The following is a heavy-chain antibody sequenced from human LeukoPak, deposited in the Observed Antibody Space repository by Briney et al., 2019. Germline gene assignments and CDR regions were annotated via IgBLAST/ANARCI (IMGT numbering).Heavy chain of an antibody. CDR2: ISGSGGST. D-gene: IGHD2-15*01. Sequence: GGSLRLSCAASGFTFSSYAMSWVHQAPGKGLEWVSAISGSGGSTYYADSVKGRFTISRDNSKNTLYLQMNSLRAEDTAVYYCAKGCSGGSCYLGAFDIWGQGTMVTVSS. CDR3: AKGCSGGSCYLGAFDI. CDR1: GFTFSSYA. J-gene: IGHJ3*02. V-gene: IGHV3-23*01.